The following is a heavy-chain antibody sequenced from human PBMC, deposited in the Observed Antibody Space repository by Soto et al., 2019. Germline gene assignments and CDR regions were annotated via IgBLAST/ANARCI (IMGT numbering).Heavy chain of an antibody. V-gene: IGHV1-18*01. D-gene: IGHD5-18*01. CDR3: ARDSLDRYGNAY. CDR2: ISGYNGNT. J-gene: IGHJ4*02. CDR1: GYTFTSCG. Sequence: QVQLVQSGAEVKKPGASVKVSCKASGYTFTSCGISWVRQAPGQGLEWMGWISGYNGNTNYAQKFQGRVTMTTDTSTSTVYMELSSLRSDDTAVYYCARDSLDRYGNAYWGQGTLVTVSS.